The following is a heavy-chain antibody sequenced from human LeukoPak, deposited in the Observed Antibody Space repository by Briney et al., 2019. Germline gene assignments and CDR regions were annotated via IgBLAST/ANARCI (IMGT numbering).Heavy chain of an antibody. Sequence: GRSLRLSCAASGFTFSTYGMQWGRQAPGKGLEWVAVIVGDGSKAHYADSVRGRFTVSRDNSKNTLYLQMNSLRAEDTAVYYCARDSITGDNSLDYWGRGTLVTVSS. CDR1: GFTFSTYG. V-gene: IGHV3-33*05. CDR2: IVGDGSKA. CDR3: ARDSITGDNSLDY. J-gene: IGHJ4*02. D-gene: IGHD7-27*01.